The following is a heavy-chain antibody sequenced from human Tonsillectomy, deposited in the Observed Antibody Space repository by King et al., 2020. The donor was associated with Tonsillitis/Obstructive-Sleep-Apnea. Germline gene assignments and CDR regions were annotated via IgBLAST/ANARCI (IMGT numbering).Heavy chain of an antibody. CDR3: ARVVGIHGDYDDYMDV. V-gene: IGHV6-1*01. CDR1: GDSVSSNSAA. D-gene: IGHD4-17*01. CDR2: TYYRSKWYN. Sequence: VQLQQSGPGLVKPSQPLSLTCAISGDSVSSNSAAWTWIRQSPSRGLEWLGRTYYRSKWYNDYAVSVKSRITINPDTSKNQFSLQLNSVTPEDTAVYYCARVVGIHGDYDDYMDVWGKGTTVTVSS. J-gene: IGHJ6*03.